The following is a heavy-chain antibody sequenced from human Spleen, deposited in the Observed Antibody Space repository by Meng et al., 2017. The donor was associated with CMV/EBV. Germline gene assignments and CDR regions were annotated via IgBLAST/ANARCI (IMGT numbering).Heavy chain of an antibody. D-gene: IGHD5-18*01. CDR2: ISAYNGNT. J-gene: IGHJ5*02. CDR1: GYPFTSYG. CDR3: ARVKTAMVINWFDP. Sequence: SGYPFTSYGISWVRPAPGQGLEWMGWISAYNGNTNYAQKLQGRVTMTTDTSTSTAYMELRSLRSDDTAVYYCARVKTAMVINWFDPWGQGTLVTVSS. V-gene: IGHV1-18*01.